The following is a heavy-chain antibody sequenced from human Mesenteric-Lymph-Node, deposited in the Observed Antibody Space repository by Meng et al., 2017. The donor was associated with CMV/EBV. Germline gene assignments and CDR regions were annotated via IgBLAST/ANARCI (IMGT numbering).Heavy chain of an antibody. CDR2: INWNGAGT. Sequence: SGFTFSDYYMNWIRQAPGKGLEWVSGINWNGAGTGYANSVKGRFTISRDNAKNSLYLQMNSLRAEDTALYHCARDRDGSGSYYYFDYWGQGTLVTVSS. J-gene: IGHJ4*02. CDR1: GFTFSDYY. V-gene: IGHV3-20*01. CDR3: ARDRDGSGSYYYFDY. D-gene: IGHD3-10*01.